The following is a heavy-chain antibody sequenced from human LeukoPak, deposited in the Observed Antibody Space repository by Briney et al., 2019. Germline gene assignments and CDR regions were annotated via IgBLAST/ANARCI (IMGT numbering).Heavy chain of an antibody. CDR2: IKQDGSEK. Sequence: LGGSLRLSCAASGFTFSSYWMSWVRQAPGKGLEWVANIKQDGSEKYYVDSVKGRFTISRDNAKNSLYLQMNSLRAEDTAVYYCARVPSLWFGEADYWGQGTLVTVSS. CDR3: ARVPSLWFGEADY. V-gene: IGHV3-7*03. D-gene: IGHD3-10*01. J-gene: IGHJ4*02. CDR1: GFTFSSYW.